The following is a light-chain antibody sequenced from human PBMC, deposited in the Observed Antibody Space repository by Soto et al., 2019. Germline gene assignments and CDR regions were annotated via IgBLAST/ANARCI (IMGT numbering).Light chain of an antibody. CDR3: QLSYNAWT. CDR2: SAS. V-gene: IGKV1-39*01. Sequence: DIQVTQSPSSLSASAGDSVTITCRTSQRIGTFLNWYQQRQGRAPNLLIYSASTLQSGVPSRFNAGGSGTDFTLTITSLQPEDSATYYCQLSYNAWTFGQGNKVEIK. J-gene: IGKJ1*01. CDR1: QRIGTF.